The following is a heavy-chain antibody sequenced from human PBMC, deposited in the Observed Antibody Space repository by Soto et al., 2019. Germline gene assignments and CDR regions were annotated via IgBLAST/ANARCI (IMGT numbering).Heavy chain of an antibody. CDR3: ARGIGDYAFDY. D-gene: IGHD4-17*01. Sequence: QVQLVQSGAEVKKPGSSVKVSCKASGGTFSSYTISWVRQASGQGLEWMGRIIPILGIANYAQKFQGRVTITADKSTSTAYMELSSLRSEDTAVYYCARGIGDYAFDYWGQGTLVTVSS. CDR2: IIPILGIA. V-gene: IGHV1-69*02. CDR1: GGTFSSYT. J-gene: IGHJ4*02.